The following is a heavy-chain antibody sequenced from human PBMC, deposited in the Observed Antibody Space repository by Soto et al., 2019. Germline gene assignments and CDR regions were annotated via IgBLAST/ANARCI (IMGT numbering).Heavy chain of an antibody. J-gene: IGHJ4*02. CDR1: GFSFRGSA. V-gene: IGHV3-73*02. CDR3: ARGVYDFWIVDPKGLDY. CDR2: IRNKANNYAT. Sequence: EVQLVESGGGLVQPGGSLKLSCSAAGFSFRGSAMHWVRQASVKGLEWVGRIRNKANNYATAYAVSVKGRFTISRDDSRITAYLQINSLKPEYTAVYYCARGVYDFWIVDPKGLDYWGQGTVVTVSS. D-gene: IGHD3-3*01.